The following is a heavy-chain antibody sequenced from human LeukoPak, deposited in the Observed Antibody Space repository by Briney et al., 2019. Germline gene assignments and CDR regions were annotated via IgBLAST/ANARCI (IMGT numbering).Heavy chain of an antibody. V-gene: IGHV3-23*01. J-gene: IGHJ4*02. CDR3: ARAGALRPDY. CDR1: GFTFSNYA. CDR2: ISGSGGNT. Sequence: GGSLRLSCAASGFTFSNYAMNWVRQAPGKGLEWVSAISGSGGNTYYADSVKGRFTISRDNSKNTLFLQMYSLRAEDTAVYYCARAGALRPDYWGQGTLVTVSS.